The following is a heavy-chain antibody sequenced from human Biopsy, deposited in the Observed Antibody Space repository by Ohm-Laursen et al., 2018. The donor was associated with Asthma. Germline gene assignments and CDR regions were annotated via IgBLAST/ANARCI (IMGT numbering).Heavy chain of an antibody. CDR1: SGSINNFY. CDR3: ARGVDRVTGLLDHFDS. D-gene: IGHD2-21*02. V-gene: IGHV4-59*01. J-gene: IGHJ4*02. Sequence: PGTLSLTCTVSSGSINNFYWSWIRQPPGKGLESIGHVYYSGSTNYNPSLKSRVTISIDASKNQFSLKLTSVTAADTAVYYCARGVDRVTGLLDHFDSWGQGTLVTVSS. CDR2: VYYSGST.